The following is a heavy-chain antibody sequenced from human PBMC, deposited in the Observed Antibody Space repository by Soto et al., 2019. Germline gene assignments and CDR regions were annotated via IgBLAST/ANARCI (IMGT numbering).Heavy chain of an antibody. Sequence: GGSLRLSCAASGFTFSSYGMHWVRQAPGKGLEWVAVIWYGGSNKYYADSVKGRFTISRDNSKNTLYLQMNSLRAEDTAVYYCAREVQGLDTYYYYYMDVWGKGTTVTVSS. J-gene: IGHJ6*03. D-gene: IGHD3-22*01. CDR2: IWYGGSNK. CDR1: GFTFSSYG. V-gene: IGHV3-33*01. CDR3: AREVQGLDTYYYYYMDV.